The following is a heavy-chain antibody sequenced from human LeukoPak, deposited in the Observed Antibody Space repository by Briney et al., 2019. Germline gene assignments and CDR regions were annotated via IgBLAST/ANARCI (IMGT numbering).Heavy chain of an antibody. CDR3: AGWIYYHTSGP. D-gene: IGHD3-22*01. CDR1: AFTFRSDW. V-gene: IGHV3-69-1*02. J-gene: IGHJ4*02. CDR2: IGSSGTT. Sequence: GGSLRLSCATSAFTFRSDWMTWVRQAPGKGLEWVSYIGSSGTTYYADSVKGRFTLSRDNVKSSVYLQMNTLRVEDTAIYFCAGWIYYHTSGPWGPGTLVTVSS.